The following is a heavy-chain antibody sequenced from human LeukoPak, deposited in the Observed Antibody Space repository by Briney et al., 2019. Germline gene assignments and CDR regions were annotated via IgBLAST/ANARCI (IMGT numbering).Heavy chain of an antibody. Sequence: GGSLRLSCAASGFTFNTYTMYWVRQAPGKGLEWVSYISSSGSTIYYADSVKGRFTISRDNAKNSLYLQMNSLRAEDTAVYYCARDSRAVRGACDYWGQGTLVTVSS. V-gene: IGHV3-48*03. CDR1: GFTFNTYT. CDR3: ARDSRAVRGACDY. CDR2: ISSSGSTI. D-gene: IGHD3-10*01. J-gene: IGHJ4*02.